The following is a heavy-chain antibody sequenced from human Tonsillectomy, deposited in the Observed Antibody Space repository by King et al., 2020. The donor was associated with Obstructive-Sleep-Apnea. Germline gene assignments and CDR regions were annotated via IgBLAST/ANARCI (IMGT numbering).Heavy chain of an antibody. CDR1: GFTFSSYA. J-gene: IGHJ6*02. D-gene: IGHD6-19*01. CDR3: AGPVYPGIAVADIYYYAMDV. CDR2: ISYDGNNK. V-gene: IGHV3-30*04. Sequence: QVQLVESGGGVVQPGRSLRLSCAASGFTFSSYAMHWVRQAPGKGLEWVAIISYDGNNKYYADSVKGRFTISRDNSKSTLYLQMNILRGEDTAGYYFAGPVYPGIAVADIYYYAMDVWGRGTTVTVSS.